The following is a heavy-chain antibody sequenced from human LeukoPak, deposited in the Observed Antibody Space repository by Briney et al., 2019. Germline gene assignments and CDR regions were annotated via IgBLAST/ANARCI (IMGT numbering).Heavy chain of an antibody. CDR3: AKPYRGAVAGTRGSYYYYYMDV. V-gene: IGHV3-23*01. CDR1: GFAVSSHH. CDR2: ISGSGGST. D-gene: IGHD6-19*01. J-gene: IGHJ6*03. Sequence: GGSLRLSCAASGFAVSSHHMSWVRQAPGKGLEWVSAISGSGGSTYYADSVKGRFTISRDNSKNTLYLQMNSLRAEDTAVYYCAKPYRGAVAGTRGSYYYYYMDVWGKGTTVTASS.